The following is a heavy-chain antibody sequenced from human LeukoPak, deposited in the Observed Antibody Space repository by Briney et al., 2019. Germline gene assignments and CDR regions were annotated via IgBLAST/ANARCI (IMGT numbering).Heavy chain of an antibody. CDR2: IIPILGIA. Sequence: SVKVSCKASGYTFTSYDISWVRQAPGQGLEWMGRIIPILGIANYAKKFQDRVTITADKSTVTAYMELSSLRSEDTAVYYCARAVAIDAFDIWGQGTMVTVSS. V-gene: IGHV1-69*04. D-gene: IGHD5-12*01. CDR1: GYTFTSYD. CDR3: ARAVAIDAFDI. J-gene: IGHJ3*02.